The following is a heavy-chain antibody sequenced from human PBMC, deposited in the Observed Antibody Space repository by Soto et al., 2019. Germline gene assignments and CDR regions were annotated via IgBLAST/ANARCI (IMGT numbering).Heavy chain of an antibody. Sequence: QLQLQESGPGLVKPSETLSLTCTVSGGSISSSSYYWGWIRQPPGKGLEWIGSIYYSGSTYYNPSLKSRVTISVDTSKNQFSLKLSSVTAADTAVYYCAIHAGIAVAGTLTDYWGQGTLVTVSS. D-gene: IGHD6-19*01. CDR3: AIHAGIAVAGTLTDY. CDR1: GGSISSSSYY. J-gene: IGHJ4*02. CDR2: IYYSGST. V-gene: IGHV4-39*01.